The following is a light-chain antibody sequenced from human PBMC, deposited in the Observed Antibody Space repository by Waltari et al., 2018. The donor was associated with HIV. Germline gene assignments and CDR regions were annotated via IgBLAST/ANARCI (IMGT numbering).Light chain of an antibody. Sequence: EIVMTQSPATLSVSPGDAATLSCRASEGVSGNVGWYQQKPGQAPRLLIYGASTRATGISGRFSGSGSGTEFTLTISSLQSEDFALYYCQQYAHWPTFGQGTKVEVK. J-gene: IGKJ2*01. CDR3: QQYAHWPT. CDR2: GAS. V-gene: IGKV3-15*01. CDR1: EGVSGN.